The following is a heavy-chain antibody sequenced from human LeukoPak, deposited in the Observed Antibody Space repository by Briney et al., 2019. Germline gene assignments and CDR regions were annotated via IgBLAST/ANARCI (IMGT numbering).Heavy chain of an antibody. D-gene: IGHD3-22*01. J-gene: IGHJ4*02. CDR2: IYYSGST. CDR3: ASSIPAYDSSGYYLIDY. CDR1: GGSFSSGSYY. V-gene: IGHV4-61*01. Sequence: SETLSLTCTVSGGSFSSGSYYWSWIRQPPGKGLEWIGYIYYSGSTNYNPSLKSRVTISVDTSKNQFSLKLSSVTAADTAVCYCASSIPAYDSSGYYLIDYWGQGTLVTVSS.